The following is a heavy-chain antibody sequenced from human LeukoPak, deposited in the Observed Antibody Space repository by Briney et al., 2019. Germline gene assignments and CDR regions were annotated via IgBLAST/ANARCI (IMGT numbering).Heavy chain of an antibody. D-gene: IGHD3-10*01. CDR2: INPNSGGT. J-gene: IGHJ3*02. CDR1: GYTLIRYY. CDR3: ARAGKLMITMVRGALASKKGFEI. V-gene: IGHV1-2*02. Sequence: GASVKVSCKASGYTLIRYYMHWVRQAPGQGLEWMGWINPNSGGTNYVQKFQGRVTMTRDTSISTAYIELSRLRSDDTAVYYCARAGKLMITMVRGALASKKGFEIWGQGTMVTVSS.